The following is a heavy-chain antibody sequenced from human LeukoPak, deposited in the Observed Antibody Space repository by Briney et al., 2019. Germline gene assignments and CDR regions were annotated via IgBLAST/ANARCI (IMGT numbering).Heavy chain of an antibody. V-gene: IGHV4-30-4*08. CDR3: ARDYAGAFDI. D-gene: IGHD4-17*01. CDR1: GGSISSGAYY. CDR2: IYYSGNA. Sequence: PSETLSLTCAVSGGSISSGAYYWSWIRQPPGKDLEWIGYIYYSGNAYYNPSLKTRVTISVDTSKNQFSLKLNSVTAADTAVYYCARDYAGAFDIWGQGTMVTVSS. J-gene: IGHJ3*02.